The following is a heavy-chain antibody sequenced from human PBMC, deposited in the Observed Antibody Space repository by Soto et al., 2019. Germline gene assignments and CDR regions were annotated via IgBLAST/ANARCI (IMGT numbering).Heavy chain of an antibody. D-gene: IGHD7-27*01. CDR3: ARSRGGTGVHFDF. J-gene: IGHJ4*02. Sequence: GASVKVSCKASGYTFTNYDINWVRQATGQGPEWMGWMNPDSGDTGYVPNFQGRVSMTRSTSISTAYMELSDLRSEDTAVYYCARSRGGTGVHFDFLGPGNPGHRLL. V-gene: IGHV1-8*01. CDR2: MNPDSGDT. CDR1: GYTFTNYD.